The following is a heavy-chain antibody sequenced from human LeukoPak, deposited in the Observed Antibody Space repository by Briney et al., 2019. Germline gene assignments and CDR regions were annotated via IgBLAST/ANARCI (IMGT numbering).Heavy chain of an antibody. J-gene: IGHJ5*02. CDR3: ARDRLGLSYYYGSGISGWFDP. Sequence: ASVKVSCKASGYTFTSYDINWVRQATGQGLEWMGWMNPNSGNTGYAQKLQGRVTMTRNTSISTAYMELSSLRSEDTAVYYCARDRLGLSYYYGSGISGWFDPWGQGTLVTVSS. CDR1: GYTFTSYD. CDR2: MNPNSGNT. D-gene: IGHD3-10*01. V-gene: IGHV1-8*01.